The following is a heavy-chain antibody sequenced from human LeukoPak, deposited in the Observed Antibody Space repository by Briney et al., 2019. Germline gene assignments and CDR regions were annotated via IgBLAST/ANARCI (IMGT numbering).Heavy chain of an antibody. CDR2: IIPIFGTA. Sequence: GASVKVSCKASVGTFSSYAISWVRQAPGQGLEWMGGIIPIFGTANYAQKFQGRVTITADESTSTAYMELSSLRSEDTAVYYCARGSYYDSSGYPTGSRIYGMDVWGQGTTVTVSS. J-gene: IGHJ6*02. CDR1: VGTFSSYA. CDR3: ARGSYYDSSGYPTGSRIYGMDV. D-gene: IGHD3-22*01. V-gene: IGHV1-69*13.